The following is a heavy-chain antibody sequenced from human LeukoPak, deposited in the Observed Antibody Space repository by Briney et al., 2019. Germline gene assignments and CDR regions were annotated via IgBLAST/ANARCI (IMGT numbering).Heavy chain of an antibody. CDR1: GSILSSYA. J-gene: IGHJ4*02. D-gene: IGHD3-3*01. CDR2: ISYDGSNK. CDR3: ALGGITIFGVPTDY. V-gene: IGHV3-30-3*01. Sequence: GGSLRLSCAASGSILSSYAMHWVRQAPGKGLEWVAVISYDGSNKYYADSVKGRFTISRDNSKNTLYLQMNSLRAEDTAVYYCALGGITIFGVPTDYWGQGTLVTVSS.